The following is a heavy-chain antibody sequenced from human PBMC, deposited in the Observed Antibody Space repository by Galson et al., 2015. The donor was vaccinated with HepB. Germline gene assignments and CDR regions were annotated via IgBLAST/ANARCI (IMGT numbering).Heavy chain of an antibody. Sequence: SLRLSCAASGFTFSSSWMNWVRQAPGKGLEWVANIKPDGSEKYYVDSVKGRFTISRDDAKNSLYLQMNSLRAEDTAVYCCARALTAAGNYWGQGTLVTVSS. CDR2: IKPDGSEK. CDR3: ARALTAAGNY. D-gene: IGHD6-13*01. CDR1: GFTFSSSW. J-gene: IGHJ4*02. V-gene: IGHV3-7*01.